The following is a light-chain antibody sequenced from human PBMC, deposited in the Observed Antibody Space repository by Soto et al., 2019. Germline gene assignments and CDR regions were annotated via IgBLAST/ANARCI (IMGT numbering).Light chain of an antibody. CDR2: AAS. J-gene: IGKJ2*01. V-gene: IGKV1-39*01. CDR3: QQRYTAPYT. CDR1: QRITSY. Sequence: DIQMTQSPSSLAASVGDSVTLTCRASQRITSYLNWYQQRLGKAPKLLIFAASNLKSGVPSRFSGDGFGTVVTLSLTSLQPEDFATYYCQQRYTAPYTFGQGTKLEIK.